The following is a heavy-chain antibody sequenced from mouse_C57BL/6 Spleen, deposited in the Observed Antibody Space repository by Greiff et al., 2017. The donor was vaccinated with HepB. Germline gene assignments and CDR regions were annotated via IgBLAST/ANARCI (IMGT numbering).Heavy chain of an antibody. J-gene: IGHJ1*03. CDR1: GFTFSDYG. CDR3: ATDNYYGSSYWYFDV. CDR2: ISSGSSTI. V-gene: IGHV5-17*01. Sequence: EVNLVESGGGLVKPGGSLKLSCAASGFTFSDYGMHWVRQAPEKGLEWVAYISSGSSTIYYADTVKGRFTISRDNAKNTLFRQMTSLRSEDTAMYYCATDNYYGSSYWYFDVWGTGTTVTVSS. D-gene: IGHD1-1*01.